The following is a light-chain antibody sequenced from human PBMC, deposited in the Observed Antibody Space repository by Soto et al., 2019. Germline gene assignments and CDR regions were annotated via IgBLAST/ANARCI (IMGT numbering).Light chain of an antibody. CDR3: QQYDYWPPWT. J-gene: IGKJ1*01. CDR2: GAS. Sequence: ERVMTQSPATLYVSPGERATLSCRASHSVNTNLAWYQQKPGQAPRLLIYGASTRATGIPARFSGSGSGTEFTLTIRSLQSEDSAVYYCQQYDYWPPWTFGQGTKVEIK. V-gene: IGKV3-15*01. CDR1: HSVNTN.